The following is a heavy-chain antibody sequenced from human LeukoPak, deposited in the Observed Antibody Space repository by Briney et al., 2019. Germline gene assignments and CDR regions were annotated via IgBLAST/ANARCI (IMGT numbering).Heavy chain of an antibody. V-gene: IGHV3-15*01. CDR1: GFTFSNAW. CDR2: IKSKTDGGTT. Sequence: GGSLRLSCAASGFTFSNAWMSWVRQAPGKGLEWVGRIKSKTDGGTTDYAAPVKGRFSISRDDSKNTLYLQMNSLETEDTAVYYCTRAYCAGDCYLNFDYWGQGTLVTVSS. D-gene: IGHD2-21*02. CDR3: TRAYCAGDCYLNFDY. J-gene: IGHJ4*02.